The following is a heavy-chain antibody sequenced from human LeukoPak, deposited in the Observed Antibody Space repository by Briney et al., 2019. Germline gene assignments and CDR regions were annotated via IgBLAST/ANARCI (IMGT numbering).Heavy chain of an antibody. Sequence: GGCLSLSCAVSGFTLRSYGMNWVRPAPGGGREWVAVISYDGSNKYYADFVKGRFTISRDNSKNTLYLQMNSLIAEDTAVYYCAKARQKAGTTDYYYCYGMDVWGQGTTVTVSS. J-gene: IGHJ6*02. D-gene: IGHD1-1*01. CDR2: ISYDGSNK. V-gene: IGHV3-30*18. CDR1: GFTLRSYG. CDR3: AKARQKAGTTDYYYCYGMDV.